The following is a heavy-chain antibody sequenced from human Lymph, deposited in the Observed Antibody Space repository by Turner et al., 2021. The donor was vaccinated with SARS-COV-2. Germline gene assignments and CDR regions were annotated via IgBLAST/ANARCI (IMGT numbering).Heavy chain of an antibody. J-gene: IGHJ6*02. Sequence: EVQLVEPGGGLIQPGGSLSLSCAASGFTVSSNYMTWVRQAPGKGVEWVSLIYSGGSTYYADSVKGRFTISRDNSKNTLYLQMNSLRAEDTAIYYCARDLQLYGMDVWGQGTTVTVSS. CDR2: IYSGGST. CDR1: GFTVSSNY. CDR3: ARDLQLYGMDV. V-gene: IGHV3-53*01. D-gene: IGHD1-1*01.